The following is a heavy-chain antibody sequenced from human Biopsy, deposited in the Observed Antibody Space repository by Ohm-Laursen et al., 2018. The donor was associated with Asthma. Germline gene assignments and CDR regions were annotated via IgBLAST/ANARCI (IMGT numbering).Heavy chain of an antibody. CDR2: IATDGSNK. CDR1: GFTFSSYS. J-gene: IGHJ4*02. V-gene: IGHV3-64D*08. D-gene: IGHD2-21*01. Sequence: SLRLSCAASGFTFSSYSMHWVRQAPGRGPEYVSFIATDGSNKFYADSVKGRFTVSRDNSKHTLYLHTTGLRADDTGVYYCVKDHSAGYYYFDDWGQGAQVTVSS. CDR3: VKDHSAGYYYFDD.